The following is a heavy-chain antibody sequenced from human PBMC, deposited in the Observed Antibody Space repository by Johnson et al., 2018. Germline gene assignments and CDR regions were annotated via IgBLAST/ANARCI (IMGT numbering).Heavy chain of an antibody. D-gene: IGHD1-26*01. Sequence: QVQLVESGGGAVQPGRSLRLSCVASGFKFNSHGMNWVRQTPGKGLEWVAGIWYDGSKRLYGDSVRGRVTISRDDSKNTVYLDVNSLRPEDTAVYYCGGDLHMGAFDFDNWGQGTRITVSS. CDR3: GGDLHMGAFDFDN. CDR1: GFKFNSHG. V-gene: IGHV3-33*01. CDR2: IWYDGSKR. J-gene: IGHJ4*02.